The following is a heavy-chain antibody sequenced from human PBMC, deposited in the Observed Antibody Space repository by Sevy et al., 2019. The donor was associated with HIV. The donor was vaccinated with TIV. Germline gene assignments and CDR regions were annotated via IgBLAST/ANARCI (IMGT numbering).Heavy chain of an antibody. CDR2: SYYSGST. J-gene: IGHJ6*02. Sequence: SETLSLTCTVSGDSISGYYRSWIRQPPGKGLEWIGYSYYSGSTTYNPSLKSRVTISVDTSKNQFSLRLSSMTAADTAVYYCARASPNYYYGMDVWGQGTTVTV. V-gene: IGHV4-59*01. CDR1: GDSISGYY. CDR3: ARASPNYYYGMDV.